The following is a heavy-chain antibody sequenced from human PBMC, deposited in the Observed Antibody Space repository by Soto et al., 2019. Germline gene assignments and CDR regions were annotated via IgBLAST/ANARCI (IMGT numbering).Heavy chain of an antibody. J-gene: IGHJ4*02. CDR3: AREIYDDYDSSGFDH. CDR1: GFIFSSDW. V-gene: IGHV3-74*01. CDR2: INTDGSDT. D-gene: IGHD3-22*01. Sequence: PGGSLRLSCAASGFIFSSDWMHWVRQAPGKGLVWVSRINTDGSDTSYADSVKGRFTISRDNAKNTLSLQMNSLRAEDTAVYYCAREIYDDYDSSGFDHWGQGTLVTVSS.